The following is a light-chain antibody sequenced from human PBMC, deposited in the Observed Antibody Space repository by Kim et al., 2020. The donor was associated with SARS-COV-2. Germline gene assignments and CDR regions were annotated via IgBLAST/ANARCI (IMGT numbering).Light chain of an antibody. CDR2: GAS. Sequence: APGERANLSCRASQSVSSSYLAWYQQKPGQAPRLLIYGASSRATGIPDRFSGSGSGTDFTLTISRLEPEDFAVYYCQQYGSSSWTFGEGTKVDIK. CDR3: QQYGSSSWT. J-gene: IGKJ1*01. V-gene: IGKV3-20*01. CDR1: QSVSSSY.